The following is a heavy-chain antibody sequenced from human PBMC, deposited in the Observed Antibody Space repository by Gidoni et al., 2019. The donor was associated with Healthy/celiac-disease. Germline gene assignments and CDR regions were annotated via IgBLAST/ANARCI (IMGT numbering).Heavy chain of an antibody. V-gene: IGHV4-61*02. D-gene: IGHD6-13*01. Sequence: QVKLQESGPGLVQPSQTLSLTCTVSGGPISSGSYYWSWIRQPAGKGLEWIGRIYTSGSTNYNPSLKSRVTISVDTSKNQFSLKLSSVTAADTAVYYCAREWDYSYYFDYWGQGTLVTVSS. CDR1: GGPISSGSYY. CDR3: AREWDYSYYFDY. J-gene: IGHJ4*02. CDR2: IYTSGST.